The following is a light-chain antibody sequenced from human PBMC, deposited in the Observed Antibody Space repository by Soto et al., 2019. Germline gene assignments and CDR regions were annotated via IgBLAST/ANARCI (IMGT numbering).Light chain of an antibody. CDR1: SSDVGGYNY. J-gene: IGLJ1*01. CDR2: DVS. CDR3: SSFTRSSTPYV. Sequence: QSVLTQPASVSGSPGQSITISCTGTSSDVGGYNYVSWYQQYPGKAPKLMIYDVSNRPSGVSIRFSGSKSGNTASLTFFGFQAEDEADYYCSSFTRSSTPYVFGTGTKVTVL. V-gene: IGLV2-14*03.